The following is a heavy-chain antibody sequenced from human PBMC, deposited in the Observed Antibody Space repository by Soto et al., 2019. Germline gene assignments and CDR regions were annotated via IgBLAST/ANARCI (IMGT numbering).Heavy chain of an antibody. V-gene: IGHV4-39*01. J-gene: IGHJ5*02. Sequence: QLQLQESGPGLVKPSETLSLTCTVSGGSISSSSYYWGWIRQPPGKGLEWIGSIYYSGSTYYSPSLKSRVTISVDTSKNQFSLKLSSVTAADTAVYYCATSDYDFWSGPKNWFDPWGQGTLVTVSS. CDR2: IYYSGST. CDR1: GGSISSSSYY. D-gene: IGHD3-3*01. CDR3: ATSDYDFWSGPKNWFDP.